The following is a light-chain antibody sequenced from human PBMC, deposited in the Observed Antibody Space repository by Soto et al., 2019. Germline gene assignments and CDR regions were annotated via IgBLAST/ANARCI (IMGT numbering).Light chain of an antibody. V-gene: IGKV3-20*01. J-gene: IGKJ4*01. CDR1: QTVSSSY. CDR2: GAS. Sequence: SGFTQSPSTLSFSPGERATLSCRASQTVSSSYLAWYQQKPGQAPRLLIYGASTRATGIPDRFSGSGSGTDFTLTISRLEPEDFAVYYCQQYGSSPLTFGGGTKVDIK. CDR3: QQYGSSPLT.